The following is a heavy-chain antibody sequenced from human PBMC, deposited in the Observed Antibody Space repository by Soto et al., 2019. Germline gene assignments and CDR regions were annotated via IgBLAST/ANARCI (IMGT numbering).Heavy chain of an antibody. CDR1: GFTVSSNY. CDR2: IYSGGRT. Sequence: PGGSLRVSCAASGFTVSSNYMNWVRQAPGKGLEWVSVIYSGGRTDYVDSVKGRFTISRDNSKNTLYLQMNSLRAEDTAVYYCARDRGENWFDPWGQGTLVTVSS. CDR3: ARDRGENWFDP. D-gene: IGHD3-10*01. V-gene: IGHV3-53*01. J-gene: IGHJ5*02.